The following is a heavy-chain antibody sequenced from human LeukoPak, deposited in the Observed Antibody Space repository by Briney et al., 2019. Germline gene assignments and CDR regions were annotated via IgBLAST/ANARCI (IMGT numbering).Heavy chain of an antibody. Sequence: PSETLSLTCTVSGGSISSGDYYWSWIRQPPGKGLEWIGYIYYSGSTYYNPSLKSRVTISVDTSKNQFSLKLSSVTAADTAVYCCARSAYCSSTSCYHGDYYYYGMDVWGQGTTVTVSS. CDR3: ARSAYCSSTSCYHGDYYYYGMDV. J-gene: IGHJ6*02. CDR2: IYYSGST. D-gene: IGHD2-2*01. CDR1: GGSISSGDYY. V-gene: IGHV4-30-4*01.